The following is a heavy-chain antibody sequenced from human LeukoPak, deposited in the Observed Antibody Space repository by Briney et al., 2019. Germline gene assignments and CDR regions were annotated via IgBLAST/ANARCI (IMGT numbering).Heavy chain of an antibody. D-gene: IGHD3-22*01. CDR3: ARAYDSTTSVDY. V-gene: IGHV4-59*01. Sequence: SETLSLTCAVYGGSFSGYYWSWIRQPPGKGLEWIGYIYYSGSTNYNPSLKSRVTISVDTSKNQFSLKLSSVTAADTAVYYCARAYDSTTSVDYWGQGTLVTVSS. CDR2: IYYSGST. J-gene: IGHJ4*02. CDR1: GGSFSGYY.